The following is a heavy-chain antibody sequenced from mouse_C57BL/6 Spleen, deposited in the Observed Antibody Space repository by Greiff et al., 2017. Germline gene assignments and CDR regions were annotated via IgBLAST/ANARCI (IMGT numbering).Heavy chain of an antibody. CDR1: GFSLTSYG. Sequence: VKLVESGPGLVQPSQSLSITCTVSGFSLTSYGVHWVRQSPGKGLEWLGVIWSGGSTDYNAAFISRLSISKDNSKSQVFFKMNSLQADDTAIYYCARGDYYGLDYWGQGTTLTVSS. D-gene: IGHD1-2*01. J-gene: IGHJ2*01. V-gene: IGHV2-2*01. CDR2: IWSGGST. CDR3: ARGDYYGLDY.